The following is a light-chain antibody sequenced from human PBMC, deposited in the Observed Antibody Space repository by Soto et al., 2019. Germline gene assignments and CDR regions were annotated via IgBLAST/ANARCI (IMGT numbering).Light chain of an antibody. CDR1: QSIGNY. J-gene: IGKJ4*01. V-gene: IGKV3-11*01. CDR3: QQHANWPLT. CDR2: ATS. Sequence: EVVLTQSPATLSFSRGERLTLLPRASQSIGNYLAWYQQKPGQAPRLLIYATSNRATGIPARFSGSGSGTDFTLTISSLEPEDFAVYYCQQHANWPLTFGGGTKVDI.